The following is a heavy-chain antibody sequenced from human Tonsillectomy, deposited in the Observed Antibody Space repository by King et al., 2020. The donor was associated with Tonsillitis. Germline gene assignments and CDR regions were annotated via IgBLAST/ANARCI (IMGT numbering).Heavy chain of an antibody. CDR3: AKALIPVAAIFDHCGMDV. Sequence: QLVQSGGGVVQPGGSLRLSCAASGFTFSRYGMHWVRQAPGKGLEWVAFIRYDESNKYYADSVKGRFTISRDNPKNTMYLQMNSLRPEDTAVYYCAKALIPVAAIFDHCGMDVWGQGPTVTVSS. CDR1: GFTFSRYG. J-gene: IGHJ6*02. CDR2: IRYDESNK. D-gene: IGHD6-19*01. V-gene: IGHV3-30*02.